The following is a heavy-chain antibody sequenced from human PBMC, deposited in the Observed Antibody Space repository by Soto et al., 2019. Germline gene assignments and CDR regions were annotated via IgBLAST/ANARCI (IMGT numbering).Heavy chain of an antibody. Sequence: QVQLVESVGGVVQPGRSLRLSCAASGFTFSSYGMHWVRQAPGKGLEWVAVISYDGSNKYYADSVKGRFTISRDNSKNTLYLQMNSLRAEDTAVYYCAKGGIAADYYFDYWDQGTLVTVSS. CDR3: AKGGIAADYYFDY. CDR2: ISYDGSNK. J-gene: IGHJ4*02. V-gene: IGHV3-30*18. D-gene: IGHD6-13*01. CDR1: GFTFSSYG.